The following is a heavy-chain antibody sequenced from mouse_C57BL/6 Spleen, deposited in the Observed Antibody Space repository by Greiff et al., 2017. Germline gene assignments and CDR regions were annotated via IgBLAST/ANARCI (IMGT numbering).Heavy chain of an antibody. V-gene: IGHV1-69*01. CDR2: IDPSDSYT. CDR3: ARGGRRYYFDD. Sequence: VQLQQPGAELVMPGASVKLSCKASGYTFTSYWMHWVKQRPGQGLEWIGEIDPSDSYTNYNQKFKGKSTLTVDKSSRTAYMQLSSLTSEDSAVYYCARGGRRYYFDDWGQGTTLTVSS. J-gene: IGHJ2*01. D-gene: IGHD1-2*01. CDR1: GYTFTSYW.